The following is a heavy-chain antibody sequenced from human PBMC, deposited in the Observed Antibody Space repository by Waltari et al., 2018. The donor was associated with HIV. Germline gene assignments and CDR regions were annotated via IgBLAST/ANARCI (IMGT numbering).Heavy chain of an antibody. J-gene: IGHJ6*02. Sequence: QLPLQESGPGLVKPSETLSLTCSVSGGSLSSSNYYWGWIRQPPGEGLEWIGTIYQSGSTYYNPSLKSRVTMSVDTSKNQFSLKLNSVTAADAAVYYCARQPIPGIAVAGTYYYYGMDVWGQGTTVTVS. CDR3: ARQPIPGIAVAGTYYYYGMDV. V-gene: IGHV4-39*01. CDR1: GGSLSSSNYY. CDR2: IYQSGST. D-gene: IGHD6-19*01.